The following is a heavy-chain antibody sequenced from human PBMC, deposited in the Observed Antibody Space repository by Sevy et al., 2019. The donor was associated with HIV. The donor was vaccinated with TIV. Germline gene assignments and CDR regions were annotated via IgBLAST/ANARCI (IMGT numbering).Heavy chain of an antibody. Sequence: GGSLRLSCAASGFTFSSYAMHWVRQAPGKGLEWVAVISYDGSNKYYADSVKGRFTISRDNSKNTLYLQMNSLRAEDTAVYYCARDRDIVVVPAAVYYYYGMDVWGQGTTVTVS. CDR1: GFTFSSYA. CDR3: ARDRDIVVVPAAVYYYYGMDV. D-gene: IGHD2-2*01. CDR2: ISYDGSNK. J-gene: IGHJ6*02. V-gene: IGHV3-30*04.